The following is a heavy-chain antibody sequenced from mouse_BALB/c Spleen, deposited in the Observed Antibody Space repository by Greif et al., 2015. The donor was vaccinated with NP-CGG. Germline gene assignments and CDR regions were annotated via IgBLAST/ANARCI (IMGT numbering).Heavy chain of an antibody. J-gene: IGHJ3*01. D-gene: IGHD2-4*01. V-gene: IGHV14-1*02. CDR3: ARMITFAY. Sequence: EVKLQESGAELVRPGALVKLSCKASGFNIKDYYMHWVKQRPEQGLEWIGWIDPENGNTIYDPKFQGKASITADTSSNTAYLQLSSLTSEDTAVYYCARMITFAYWGQGTLVTVSA. CDR2: IDPENGNT. CDR1: GFNIKDYY.